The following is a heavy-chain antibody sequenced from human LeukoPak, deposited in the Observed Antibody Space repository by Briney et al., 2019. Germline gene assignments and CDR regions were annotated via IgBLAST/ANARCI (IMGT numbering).Heavy chain of an antibody. V-gene: IGHV4-59*01. CDR3: ARRSSSWKNWFDP. J-gene: IGHJ5*02. CDR2: IYYSGTT. Sequence: SETLSLTCTVPGDSFSSYYWTWIRQTPGKGLEWIGYIYYSGTTNYNPSLKSRVTMSVDMSKNQFSLKLSSVTAADTAVYYCARRSSSWKNWFDPWGQGTLVTVSS. D-gene: IGHD6-13*01. CDR1: GDSFSSYY.